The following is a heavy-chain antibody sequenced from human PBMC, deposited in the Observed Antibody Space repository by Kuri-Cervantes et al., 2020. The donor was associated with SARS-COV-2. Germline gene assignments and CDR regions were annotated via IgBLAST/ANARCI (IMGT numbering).Heavy chain of an antibody. V-gene: IGHV3-30*04. CDR2: ISYDGSNK. CDR3: ARDLYGVLYYFDY. J-gene: IGHJ4*02. Sequence: GESLKISCAASGFTFSSYAMHWVRQAPGKGLEWVAVISYDGSNKYYADSVKGRFTISRDNSQNTLYLQMNSLRAEDTAVYYCARDLYGVLYYFDYWGQGTLV. D-gene: IGHD4-17*01. CDR1: GFTFSSYA.